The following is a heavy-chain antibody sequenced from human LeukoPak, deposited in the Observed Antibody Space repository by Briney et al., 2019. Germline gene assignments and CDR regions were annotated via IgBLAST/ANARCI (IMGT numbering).Heavy chain of an antibody. CDR3: AGGSGFRTFFGY. CDR2: IYSGGST. D-gene: IGHD3-10*01. J-gene: IGHJ4*02. Sequence: GGSLRLSCAASGFTVSSNYMSWVRQAPGKGLEWVSIIYSGGSTFYADSVKGRFTISRDNSKNTLYLQMNSLRAEDTAVYYCAGGSGFRTFFGYWGQGTLVTVSS. CDR1: GFTVSSNY. V-gene: IGHV3-66*01.